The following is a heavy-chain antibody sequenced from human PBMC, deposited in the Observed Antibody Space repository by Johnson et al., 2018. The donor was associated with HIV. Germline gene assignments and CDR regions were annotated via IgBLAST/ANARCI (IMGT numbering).Heavy chain of an antibody. CDR1: GFTFSSYW. D-gene: IGHD3-10*01. CDR2: LNSDGSST. CDR3: ARDRGYYGSGSYGGAFDI. J-gene: IGHJ3*02. Sequence: VQLVESGGGLVQPGGSLRLSCAASGFTFSSYWMHWVRQAPGKGLVWVSRLNSDGSSTNYADSVKGRFTISRDNAKNTLYLQINSLRAEDTALYYCARDRGYYGSGSYGGAFDIWGQGTVVTVSS. V-gene: IGHV3-74*01.